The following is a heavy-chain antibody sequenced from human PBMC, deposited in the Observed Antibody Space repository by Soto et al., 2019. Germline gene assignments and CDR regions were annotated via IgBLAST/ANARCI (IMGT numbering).Heavy chain of an antibody. Sequence: SETLSLTCAVYGGSFSGYYWIWIRQPPGKGLEWIGEINHSGSTNYNPSLKSRVTISVDTSKNQFSLKLSSVTAADTAVYYCARGPYCSSTSCYRRRVAFDIWGQGTMVTVSS. V-gene: IGHV4-34*01. J-gene: IGHJ3*02. D-gene: IGHD2-2*01. CDR3: ARGPYCSSTSCYRRRVAFDI. CDR2: INHSGST. CDR1: GGSFSGYY.